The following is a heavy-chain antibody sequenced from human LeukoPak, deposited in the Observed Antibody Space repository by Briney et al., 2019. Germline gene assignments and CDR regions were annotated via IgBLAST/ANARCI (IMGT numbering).Heavy chain of an antibody. Sequence: GGSLRLSCAASGFTFSSYDMHWVRQATGKGLEWVSAIGTAGDTYYPGSVKGRFIISRENAKNSLYLQMNSLRAGDTAVYYCARGVLRYFDWSDDAFDIWGQGTMVTVSS. CDR1: GFTFSSYD. V-gene: IGHV3-13*01. CDR3: ARGVLRYFDWSDDAFDI. CDR2: IGTAGDT. J-gene: IGHJ3*02. D-gene: IGHD3-9*01.